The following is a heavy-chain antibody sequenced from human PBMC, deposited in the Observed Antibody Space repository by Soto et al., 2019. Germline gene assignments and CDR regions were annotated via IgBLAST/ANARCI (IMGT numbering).Heavy chain of an antibody. J-gene: IGHJ6*03. CDR1: GGSISSGGYY. D-gene: IGHD5-18*01. CDR3: ARYVDTAMVTGYYYYYYYMDV. CDR2: IYYSGST. Sequence: SETLSLTCTVSGGSISSGGYYWSWIRQHPGKSLEWIGYIYYSGSTYYNPSLKSRVTISVDTSKNQFSLKLSSVTAADTAVYYCARYVDTAMVTGYYYYYYYMDVWGKGTTVTVSS. V-gene: IGHV4-31*02.